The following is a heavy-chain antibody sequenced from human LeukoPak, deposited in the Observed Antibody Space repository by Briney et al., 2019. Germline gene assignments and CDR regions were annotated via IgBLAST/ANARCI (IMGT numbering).Heavy chain of an antibody. CDR1: GYTLTELS. D-gene: IGHD1-26*01. CDR3: ATDLNSGSYPGY. CDR2: FDPGDGET. J-gene: IGHJ4*02. V-gene: IGHV1-24*01. Sequence: ASVKVSCKVSGYTLTELSMHWVRQAPGKGLEWMGGFDPGDGETIYAQKFQGRVTMTEDTSTDTAYMELSSLRSEDTAVYYCATDLNSGSYPGYWGQGTLVTVSS.